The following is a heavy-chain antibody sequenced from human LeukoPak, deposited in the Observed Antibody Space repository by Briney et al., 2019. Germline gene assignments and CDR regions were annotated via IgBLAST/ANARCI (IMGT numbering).Heavy chain of an antibody. CDR1: GFTVSSNY. D-gene: IGHD2-2*01. CDR3: AKGLVPAASGAFDI. V-gene: IGHV3-23*01. J-gene: IGHJ3*02. CDR2: ISGSGGST. Sequence: GGSLRLACAASGFTVSSNYMSWVSQAPGKGLEWVSAISGSGGSTYYADSVKGRFTISRDNSKNTLYLQMNSLRAEDTAVYYCAKGLVPAASGAFDIWGQGTMVTVSS.